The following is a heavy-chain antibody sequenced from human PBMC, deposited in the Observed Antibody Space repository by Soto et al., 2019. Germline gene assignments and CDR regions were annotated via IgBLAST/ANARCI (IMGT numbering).Heavy chain of an antibody. CDR3: ARRTGYSPDWFDP. V-gene: IGHV3-48*03. CDR1: GFTFSSYE. J-gene: IGHJ5*02. CDR2: ISSDGTTI. Sequence: GGSLRLSCAASGFTFSSYEMNWVRQAPGKGLEWLSSISSDGTTIYYADSVKGRFTISRDNAKNSLYLQMNSLRAEDTAVYYCARRTGYSPDWFDPWGQGTLVTVSS. D-gene: IGHD3-9*01.